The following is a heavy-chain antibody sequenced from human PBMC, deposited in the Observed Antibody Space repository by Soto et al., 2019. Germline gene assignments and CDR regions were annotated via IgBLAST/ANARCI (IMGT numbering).Heavy chain of an antibody. CDR2: IYYSGSR. CDR1: GGSISSSDYY. Sequence: SETLSLTCTFSGGSISSSDYYWGWIRQPPGKGLEWIGNIYYSGSRNYNPSLKSRVTISVDSSKNHFSLKLSSVTAADTAVYYCARRRSARGLRSFWSQRTLVPVSA. CDR3: ARRRSARGLRSF. D-gene: IGHD3-16*02. J-gene: IGHJ4*02. V-gene: IGHV4-39*02.